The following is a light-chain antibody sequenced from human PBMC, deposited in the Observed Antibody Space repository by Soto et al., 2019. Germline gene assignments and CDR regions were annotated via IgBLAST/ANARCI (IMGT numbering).Light chain of an antibody. CDR1: SSNIGNNS. CDR3: RTWDTSLSAVV. J-gene: IGLJ2*01. V-gene: IGLV1-51*01. Sequence: QSVLTQPPSVSAAPGQKVTISCSGSSSNIGNNSVSWYQQLPGTAPKLLIYDNNQRPSGIPDRFSGSKSGTSATLGITGLQTGDEADYFCRTWDTSLSAVVFGGGTKLTVL. CDR2: DNN.